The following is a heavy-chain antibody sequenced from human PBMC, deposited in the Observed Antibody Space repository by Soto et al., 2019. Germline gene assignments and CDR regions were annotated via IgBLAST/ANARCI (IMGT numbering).Heavy chain of an antibody. J-gene: IGHJ6*02. V-gene: IGHV3-30-3*01. CDR1: GFTFSNYA. D-gene: IGHD1-1*01. Sequence: QVQLVESGGGVVQPGKTLRLSCAASGFTFSNYAMHWVRQTPGKGLEWVAVISSDGSNKIYADSVKGRFTISRDNSKNTLALQMSSVRSDDTAVYYCAEGGQTVGRGVFHYYGMDVWGQGTTVTVSS. CDR3: AEGGQTVGRGVFHYYGMDV. CDR2: ISSDGSNK.